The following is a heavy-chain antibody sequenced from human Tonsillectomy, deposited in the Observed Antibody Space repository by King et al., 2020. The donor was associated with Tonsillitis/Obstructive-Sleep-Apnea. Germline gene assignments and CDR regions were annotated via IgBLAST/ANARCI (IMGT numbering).Heavy chain of an antibody. CDR2: VYYSGST. Sequence: QLQESGPGLVKPSETLSLTCTVSGGSISSSSYYWGWILQPPGKGLEWIGSVYYSGSTYYNPSLKSRVTISVDTSENQFSLKLSSVTATDTAIYFCARHGPGIQAPFDPWGQGTLVTVSS. V-gene: IGHV4-39*01. CDR1: GGSISSSSYY. D-gene: IGHD3-10*01. J-gene: IGHJ5*02. CDR3: ARHGPGIQAPFDP.